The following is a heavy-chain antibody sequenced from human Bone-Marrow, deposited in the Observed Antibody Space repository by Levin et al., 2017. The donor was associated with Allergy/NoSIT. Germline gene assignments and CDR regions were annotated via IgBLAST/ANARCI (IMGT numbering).Heavy chain of an antibody. CDR3: AREDGYVFDY. V-gene: IGHV4-31*03. Sequence: PSETLSLTCSLSGGSISTGGFHWSWVRQRPGKGLEWIGYIYYSGNTYYNPSLQRRLSISIDTSKNQFSMRLTSVTAADAAVYYCAREDGYVFDYWGQGTLVTVSS. D-gene: IGHD5-24*01. CDR2: IYYSGNT. CDR1: GGSISTGGFH. J-gene: IGHJ4*02.